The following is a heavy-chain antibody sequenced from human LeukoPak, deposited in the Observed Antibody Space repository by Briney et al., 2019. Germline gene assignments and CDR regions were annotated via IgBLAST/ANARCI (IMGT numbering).Heavy chain of an antibody. CDR2: INPNSGGT. D-gene: IGHD6-6*01. V-gene: IGHV1-2*02. CDR1: GGTFTGYY. J-gene: IGHJ4*02. CDR3: ARDHFPGLREQLGGQNPTNDY. Sequence: PRASVKVSCKASGGTFTGYYMHWVRQAPGQGLEWMGWINPNSGGTNYAQKFQGRVTMTRDTSISTAYMELSRLRSDDTAVYYCARDHFPGLREQLGGQNPTNDYWGQGTLVTVSS.